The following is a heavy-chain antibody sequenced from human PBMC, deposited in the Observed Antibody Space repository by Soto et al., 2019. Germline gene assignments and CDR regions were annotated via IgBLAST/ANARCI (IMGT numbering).Heavy chain of an antibody. V-gene: IGHV3-23*01. D-gene: IGHD4-17*01. CDR3: AKDLGLYGDYRAEYFQH. J-gene: IGHJ1*01. CDR2: ISGSGGST. CDR1: GFPFSSYA. Sequence: SLRLSCAASGFPFSSYAMSWVRQAPGKGLEWVSAISGSGGSTYYADSVKGRFTISRDNSKNTLYLQMNSLRAEDTAVYYCAKDLGLYGDYRAEYFQHWGQGTLVTVSS.